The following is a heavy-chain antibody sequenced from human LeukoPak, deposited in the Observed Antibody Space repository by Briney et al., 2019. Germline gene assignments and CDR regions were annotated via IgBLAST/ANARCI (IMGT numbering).Heavy chain of an antibody. D-gene: IGHD3-16*01. J-gene: IGHJ6*02. CDR2: IYYSGST. Sequence: PSETLSLTCTVSGGSISSGGYYWSWIRQHPGKGLEWIGYIYYSGSTYYNPSLKSRVTISVDTSKNQFSLKLSSVTAADTAVYYCARAPVKLYYYGMDVLGQGTTVTVSS. V-gene: IGHV4-31*03. CDR3: ARAPVKLYYYGMDV. CDR1: GGSISSGGYY.